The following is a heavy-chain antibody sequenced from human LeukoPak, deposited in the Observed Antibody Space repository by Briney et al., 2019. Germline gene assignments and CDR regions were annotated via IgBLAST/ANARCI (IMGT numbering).Heavy chain of an antibody. CDR2: IYYSGTT. V-gene: IGHV4-39*01. D-gene: IGHD6-19*01. J-gene: IGHJ4*02. Sequence: PSETLSLTCAVYGGSFSGYYWGWIRQPPGKGLEWIGSIYYSGTTYYNPSLKSRVTISVDTSKNQFSLKLSSVTAADTAVYYCASSIAVAANLAYWGQGTLVTVSS. CDR1: GGSFSGYY. CDR3: ASSIAVAANLAY.